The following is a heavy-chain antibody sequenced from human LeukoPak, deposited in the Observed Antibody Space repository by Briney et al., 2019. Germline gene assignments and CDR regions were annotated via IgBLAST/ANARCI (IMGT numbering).Heavy chain of an antibody. D-gene: IGHD3-16*01. Sequence: MSGGSLRLSCAASGFTFSSYSMNWVRQAPGKGLEWVSSISSSSSYIYYADSVKGRFTISRGNAKNSLYLQMNSLRAEDTAVYYCARDLGFRLDYWGQGTLVTVSS. V-gene: IGHV3-21*01. CDR2: ISSSSSYI. CDR3: ARDLGFRLDY. CDR1: GFTFSSYS. J-gene: IGHJ4*02.